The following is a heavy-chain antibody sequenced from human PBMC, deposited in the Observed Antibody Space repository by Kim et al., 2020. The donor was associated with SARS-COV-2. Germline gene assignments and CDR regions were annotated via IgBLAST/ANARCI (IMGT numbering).Heavy chain of an antibody. Sequence: GGSLRLSCAASGFTFSSYWIHWVRQAPGKGLVWVSRINSDGSSATYADSVRGRFTVSRDNAKNTEYVQMNSLRADDTAVYYCVRDKGLSTPFDYWGQGT. CDR2: INSDGSSA. CDR1: GFTFSSYW. J-gene: IGHJ4*02. V-gene: IGHV3-74*01. CDR3: VRDKGLSTPFDY. D-gene: IGHD3-16*02.